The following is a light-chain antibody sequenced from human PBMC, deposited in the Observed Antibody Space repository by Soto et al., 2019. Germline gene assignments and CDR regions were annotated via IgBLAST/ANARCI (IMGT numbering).Light chain of an antibody. V-gene: IGLV2-14*01. Sequence: QSVLTQPASVSGSPGQSITISCTGTSSDVGGYNYVSWYQQHPGKAPKLMIYDVRNRPSGVSNRFSGSKSVNTASLTISRLQAEDEANYYCSSYTTISTYVFRTGTKLTVL. CDR3: SSYTTISTYV. CDR2: DVR. J-gene: IGLJ1*01. CDR1: SSDVGGYNY.